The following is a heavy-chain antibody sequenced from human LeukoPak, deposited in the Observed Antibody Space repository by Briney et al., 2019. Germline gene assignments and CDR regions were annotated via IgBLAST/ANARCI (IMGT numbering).Heavy chain of an antibody. CDR1: RFTFSNFW. D-gene: IGHD3-22*01. CDR3: ARVRKQYYYDNSHHRDASDI. V-gene: IGHV3-74*01. J-gene: IGHJ3*02. CDR2: IRSDGSTT. Sequence: GGSLRLSCVESRFTFSNFWMHWVRQAPGKGLVWVPRIRSDGSTTNYADSVKGRFTISRDKAKNSLHLQMNSLRAEDTAVYYCARVRKQYYYDNSHHRDASDIWGQGTMVIVSS.